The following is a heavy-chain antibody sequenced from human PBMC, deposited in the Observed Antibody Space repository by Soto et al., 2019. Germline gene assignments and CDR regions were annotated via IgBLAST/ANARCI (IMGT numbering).Heavy chain of an antibody. CDR3: ARDFPPYYDFWSGILPRPIDP. Sequence: QVQLVESGGGVVQPGRSLRLSCAASGFTFSSYGMHWVRQAPGKGLEWVAVIWYDGSNKYYADSVKGRFTISRDNSQNTLYLQMNSLRAEDTAVYYCARDFPPYYDFWSGILPRPIDPWGQGTLVTVSS. CDR2: IWYDGSNK. D-gene: IGHD3-3*01. CDR1: GFTFSSYG. V-gene: IGHV3-33*01. J-gene: IGHJ5*02.